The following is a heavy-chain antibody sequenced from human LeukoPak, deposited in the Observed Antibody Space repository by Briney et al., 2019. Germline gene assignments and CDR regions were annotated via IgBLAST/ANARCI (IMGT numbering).Heavy chain of an antibody. D-gene: IGHD3/OR15-3a*01. CDR2: IYYSGST. CDR3: ARPGGLVDYFQH. V-gene: IGHV4-39*01. J-gene: IGHJ1*01. CDR1: GGSISSSSYY. Sequence: PSETLSLTCTVSGGSISSSSYYWGWIRQPPGKGLEWIGSIYYSGSTYYNPSLKSRVTISVDTSKSQFSLKLSSVTAADTAVYYCARPGGLVDYFQHWGQGTLVTVSS.